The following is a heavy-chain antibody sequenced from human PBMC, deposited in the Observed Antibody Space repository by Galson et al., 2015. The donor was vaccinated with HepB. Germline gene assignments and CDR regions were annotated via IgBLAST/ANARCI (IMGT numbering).Heavy chain of an antibody. Sequence: SLRLSCAASGFTFSSYSMNWVRQAPGKGLEWVSYISSSSSTIYYADSVKGRFTISRDNAKNSLYLQMNSLRAEDTAVYYCARVVYDSSGYYFRGGVVYYFDYWGQGTLVTVSS. J-gene: IGHJ4*02. CDR1: GFTFSSYS. CDR3: ARVVYDSSGYYFRGGVVYYFDY. V-gene: IGHV3-48*01. D-gene: IGHD3-22*01. CDR2: ISSSSSTI.